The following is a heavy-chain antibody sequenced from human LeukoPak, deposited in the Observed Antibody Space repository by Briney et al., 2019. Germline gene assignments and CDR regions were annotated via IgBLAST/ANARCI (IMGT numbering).Heavy chain of an antibody. V-gene: IGHV1-18*01. CDR2: ISAYNGNT. CDR1: GYTFTSYG. D-gene: IGHD3-22*01. J-gene: IGHJ4*02. CDR3: SLNYYDSSGYPSFDY. Sequence: ASVKVSCKASGYTFTSYGISWVRQAPGQGLEWIGWISAYNGNTNYAQKLQGRVTMTTDTSTSTAHMELRSLRSDDTAVYYCSLNYYDSSGYPSFDYWGQGTLVTVSS.